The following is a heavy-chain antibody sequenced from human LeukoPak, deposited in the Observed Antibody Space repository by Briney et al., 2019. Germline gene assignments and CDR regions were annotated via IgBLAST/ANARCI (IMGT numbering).Heavy chain of an antibody. CDR2: ISYDGSNK. CDR1: GFTFSSYA. D-gene: IGHD3-3*01. V-gene: IGHV3-30-3*01. CDR3: ARALKTFWSGSPFDY. J-gene: IGHJ4*02. Sequence: GGSLRLSCAASGFTFSSYAMHWVRQAPGKGLEWVAVISYDGSNKYYADSVKGRFTISRDNSKNTLYLQMNSLRAEDTAVYYCARALKTFWSGSPFDYWGQGTLVTVSS.